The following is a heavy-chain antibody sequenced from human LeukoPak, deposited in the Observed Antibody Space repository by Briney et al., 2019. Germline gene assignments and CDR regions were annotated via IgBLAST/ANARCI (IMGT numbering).Heavy chain of an antibody. CDR3: AKGVWAPRFDS. Sequence: SETLSLTCAVYGASFSYDYWSWIRQAPGKGLDWLGEINHSGTITYNPSLKSRVTISAEKSKRQFSLRLTSVTAADTAVYYCAKGVWAPRFDSWGQGTLVTVSS. CDR2: INHSGTI. D-gene: IGHD7-27*01. J-gene: IGHJ5*01. V-gene: IGHV4-34*01. CDR1: GASFSYDY.